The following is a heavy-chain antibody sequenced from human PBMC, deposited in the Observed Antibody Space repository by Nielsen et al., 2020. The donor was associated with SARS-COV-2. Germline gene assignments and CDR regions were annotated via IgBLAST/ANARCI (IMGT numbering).Heavy chain of an antibody. V-gene: IGHV3-30*04. J-gene: IGHJ4*02. CDR1: GFTFSSYA. CDR2: ISYDGSNK. D-gene: IGHD3-10*01. CDR3: ARATMVRGVIGNQFDY. Sequence: GESLKISCAASGFTFSSYAMHWVRQAPGKGLEWVAVISYDGSNKYYADSVKGRFTISRDNSKNTLYLQMNSLRAEDTAVYYCARATMVRGVIGNQFDYWGQGTLVTVSS.